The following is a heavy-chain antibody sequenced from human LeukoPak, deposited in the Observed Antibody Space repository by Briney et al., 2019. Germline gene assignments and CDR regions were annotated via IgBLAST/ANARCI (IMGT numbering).Heavy chain of an antibody. V-gene: IGHV1-18*04. J-gene: IGHJ4*02. CDR2: ISAYNGNT. D-gene: IGHD2-2*01. CDR1: GYTFTSYG. Sequence: ASVKVSCKASGYTFTSYGISWVRQAPGQGLEWMGWISAYNGNTNYAQKLQGRVTMTTDTYTSTAYMELRSLRSDDTAVYYCARDRSEGNRVPAASDYWGQGTLVTVSS. CDR3: ARDRSEGNRVPAASDY.